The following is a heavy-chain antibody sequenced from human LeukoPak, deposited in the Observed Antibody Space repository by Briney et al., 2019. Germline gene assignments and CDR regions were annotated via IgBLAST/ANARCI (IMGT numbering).Heavy chain of an antibody. V-gene: IGHV4-59*01. Sequence: SETLSLTCTVSGGSISSYYWSWIRQPPGKGLEWIGYIYYSGSTNSNPSLKSRVTISVDTSKNQFSLKLSSVTAADTAVYYCARERDLGGYDHFDYWGQGTLVTVSS. D-gene: IGHD5-12*01. CDR3: ARERDLGGYDHFDY. CDR2: IYYSGST. CDR1: GGSISSYY. J-gene: IGHJ4*02.